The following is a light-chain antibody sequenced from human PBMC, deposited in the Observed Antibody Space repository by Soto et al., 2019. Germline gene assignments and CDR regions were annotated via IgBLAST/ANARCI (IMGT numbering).Light chain of an antibody. CDR2: NHN. CDR1: SSNIGSNT. V-gene: IGLV1-44*01. CDR3: ASWDDSLNGPV. J-gene: IGLJ2*01. Sequence: QSALTQPHSASETPGQRVTISCSGSSSNIGSNTVNWYQQLPGTAPKLLIYNHNQRPSGVPDRFSGSKSGTSASLAISGLQSEDEAYYYCASWDDSLNGPVFGGGTKVTVL.